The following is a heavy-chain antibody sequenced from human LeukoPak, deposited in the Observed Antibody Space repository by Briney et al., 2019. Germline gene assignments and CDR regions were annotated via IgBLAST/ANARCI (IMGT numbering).Heavy chain of an antibody. J-gene: IGHJ4*02. Sequence: GGSLRLSCAASEFTFSSYNMNWVRQAPGKGLEWVSYISSSSKYIYYADSVKGRFTISRDNAKNSLYLQMNSLRAEDTAVYYCARVTGSSAALDYWGQGTLVTVSS. CDR3: ARVTGSSAALDY. CDR1: EFTFSSYN. CDR2: ISSSSKYI. D-gene: IGHD6-13*01. V-gene: IGHV3-21*01.